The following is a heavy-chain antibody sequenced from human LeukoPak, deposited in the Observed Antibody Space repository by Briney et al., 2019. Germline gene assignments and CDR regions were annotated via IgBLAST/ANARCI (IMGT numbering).Heavy chain of an antibody. Sequence: SETLSLTCAVYGGSFSGYYWSWIRQPPGKGLEWIGEINHSGSTNYNPSLKSRVTISVDTSKNQFSLKLSSVTAADTAVYYCARGHDYGDYFDYWGQGTLVTVSS. CDR2: INHSGST. J-gene: IGHJ4*02. V-gene: IGHV4-34*01. D-gene: IGHD4-17*01. CDR1: GGSFSGYY. CDR3: ARGHDYGDYFDY.